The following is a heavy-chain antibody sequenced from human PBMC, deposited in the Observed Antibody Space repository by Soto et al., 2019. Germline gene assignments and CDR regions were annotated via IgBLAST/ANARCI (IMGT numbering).Heavy chain of an antibody. D-gene: IGHD2-2*01. V-gene: IGHV4-59*01. CDR2: IYYSGST. Sequence: SETLSLTCTVSGGSISSYYWSWIRQPPGKGLEWIGYIYYSGSTNYNPSLKSRVTISVDTSKNQFSLKLSSVTAADTAVYYCARGLYCSSTSCPTQHFDYWGQGNLVTVSS. CDR3: ARGLYCSSTSCPTQHFDY. J-gene: IGHJ4*02. CDR1: GGSISSYY.